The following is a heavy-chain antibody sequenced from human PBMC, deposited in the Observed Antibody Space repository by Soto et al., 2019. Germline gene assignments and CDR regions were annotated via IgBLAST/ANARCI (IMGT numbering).Heavy chain of an antibody. Sequence: SETLSLTCTVSGNSISGTSSFWAWIRQPPGENLEWIGSVYYTGSTYYNSSLKSRASISGDTSKNHLSLNLNSVTAADTAVYFCARLGGALHPLSALDIWGQGTTVTVSS. CDR1: GNSISGTSSF. V-gene: IGHV4-39*07. CDR2: VYYTGST. D-gene: IGHD1-26*01. CDR3: ARLGGALHPLSALDI. J-gene: IGHJ3*02.